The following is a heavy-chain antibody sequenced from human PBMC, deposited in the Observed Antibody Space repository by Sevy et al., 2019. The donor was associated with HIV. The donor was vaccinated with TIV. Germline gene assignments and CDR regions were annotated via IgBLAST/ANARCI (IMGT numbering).Heavy chain of an antibody. CDR2: MKSKCGGGTR. V-gene: IGHV3-15*01. CDR3: SGGVSMGAFDY. Sequence: GGSLRLSCAASGFTFSNAWMSWVRQAPGKGLEWVGRMKSKCGGGTRDFAAPAKGRFIISRDDSKSMLYLQMSSLKTEDTALYYCSGGVSMGAFDYWGRGTQVTVSS. CDR1: GFTFSNAW. J-gene: IGHJ4*02. D-gene: IGHD3-3*01.